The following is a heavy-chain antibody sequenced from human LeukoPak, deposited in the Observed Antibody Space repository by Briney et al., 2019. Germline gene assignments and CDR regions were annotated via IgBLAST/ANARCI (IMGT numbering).Heavy chain of an antibody. Sequence: GGSLRLSCAASGFTFSSYSMNWVSQAPGKGLEWVSGISSNGASTYYVDSVKGRFTISRDNSKNTLFLQMNSLRAEDTAVYYCAKRGSVGTLGHFDYWGQGTLVTVSS. CDR3: AKRGSVGTLGHFDY. D-gene: IGHD6-13*01. CDR2: ISSNGAST. J-gene: IGHJ4*02. V-gene: IGHV3-23*01. CDR1: GFTFSSYS.